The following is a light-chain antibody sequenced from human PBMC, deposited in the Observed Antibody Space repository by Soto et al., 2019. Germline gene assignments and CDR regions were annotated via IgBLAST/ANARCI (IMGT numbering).Light chain of an antibody. CDR1: RSISSY. J-gene: IGKJ1*01. V-gene: IGKV1-39*01. CDR3: QQSYSMPWT. Sequence: DIQMTQSPSSLSSSAGDRVTITCRASRSISSYLSWYQQKPGEAPKLLIYAASSLQSGVPSRFSGSGSGTDFTLTISSLQPEDFAAYYCQQSYSMPWTFGQGTKVEI. CDR2: AAS.